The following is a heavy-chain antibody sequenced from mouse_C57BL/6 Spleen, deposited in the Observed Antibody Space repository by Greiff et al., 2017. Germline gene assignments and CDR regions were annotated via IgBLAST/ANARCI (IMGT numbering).Heavy chain of an antibody. J-gene: IGHJ2*01. CDR3: ARGGDWDDY. D-gene: IGHD4-1*01. CDR2: INPNYGTT. CDR1: GYSFTDYN. Sequence: LVESGPELVKPGASVKISCTASGYSFTDYNMNWVQQSNGKSLEWIGEINPNYGTTSYNQKFKGKATLTVDQSSSTAYMQLNSLTSEDSAVYDCARGGDWDDYWGQGTTLTVSS. V-gene: IGHV1-39*01.